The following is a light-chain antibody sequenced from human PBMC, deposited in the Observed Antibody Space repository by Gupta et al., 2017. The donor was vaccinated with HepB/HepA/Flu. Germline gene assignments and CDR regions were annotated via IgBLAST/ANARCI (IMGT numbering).Light chain of an antibody. CDR1: SSNIGSNT. V-gene: IGLV1-44*01. J-gene: IGLJ1*01. CDR2: SNN. CDR3: AAWDDSLNGPV. Sequence: QSVLTQPPYASGTPGPRVTISRSGSSSNIGSNTLNWYQQLPGTAPKLLIYSNNQRPSGVPDRFSGSKSGTSASLAISGLQSEDEADYYCAAWDDSLNGPVFGTGTKVTVL.